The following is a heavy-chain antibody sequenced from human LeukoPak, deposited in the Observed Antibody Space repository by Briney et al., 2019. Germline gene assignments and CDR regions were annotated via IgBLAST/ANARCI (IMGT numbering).Heavy chain of an antibody. Sequence: ASVKVSCKASGYTFTSYGISWVRQAPAQGLEWMGWISAYNGNTNYAKKLQGRVAMTTDTSTSTAYMELRSLRSDDTAVYYCARRGIPVYYYGMDVWGQGTTVTVSS. CDR2: ISAYNGNT. D-gene: IGHD3-16*01. J-gene: IGHJ6*02. CDR1: GYTFTSYG. CDR3: ARRGIPVYYYGMDV. V-gene: IGHV1-18*01.